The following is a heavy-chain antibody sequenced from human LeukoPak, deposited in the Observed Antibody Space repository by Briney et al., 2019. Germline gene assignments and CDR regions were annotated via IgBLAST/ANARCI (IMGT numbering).Heavy chain of an antibody. CDR2: IKQDGSEE. J-gene: IGHJ5*02. CDR3: ARDKDRSYHNWFDP. CDR1: GFTFSSYW. Sequence: PGGSLRLSCTASGFTFSSYWMTWVRQAPGKGLEWVANIKQDGSEEYYVDSLKGRFTISRDNAKNSLYLQMNSLRAEDTAVYYCARDKDRSYHNWFDPWGQGTLVTVSS. V-gene: IGHV3-7*01. D-gene: IGHD1-26*01.